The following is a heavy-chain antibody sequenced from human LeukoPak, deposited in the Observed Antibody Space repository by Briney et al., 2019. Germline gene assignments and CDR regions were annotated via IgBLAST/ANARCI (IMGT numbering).Heavy chain of an antibody. D-gene: IGHD2-21*02. Sequence: GGSLRLSCAASGFNLANHAMSWVRQTPGKGLEWVSAISGGGDITYYADSVTGRFTISRDNSKDTLFLQMHSLRPGDTAVYYCVREDTPATANYWGQGTLVTISS. J-gene: IGHJ4*02. CDR2: ISGGGDIT. CDR1: GFNLANHA. CDR3: VREDTPATANY. V-gene: IGHV3-23*01.